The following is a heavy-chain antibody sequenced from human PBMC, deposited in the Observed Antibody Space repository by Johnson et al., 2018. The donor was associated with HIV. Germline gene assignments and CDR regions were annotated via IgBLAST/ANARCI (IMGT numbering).Heavy chain of an antibody. CDR1: GFKFSSYG. Sequence: VQLVESGGGVVQPGRSLRLSCAASGFKFSSYGMSWVRQAPGKGLEWVSGISGSGTNTYYADSVKGRFTISRDNSKNTLYVQMNSLRAEDTAVYYCAREGGTFYDSSGSLAFDIWGQGTMVTVSS. J-gene: IGHJ3*02. CDR3: AREGGTFYDSSGSLAFDI. D-gene: IGHD3-22*01. CDR2: ISGSGTNT. V-gene: IGHV3-23*04.